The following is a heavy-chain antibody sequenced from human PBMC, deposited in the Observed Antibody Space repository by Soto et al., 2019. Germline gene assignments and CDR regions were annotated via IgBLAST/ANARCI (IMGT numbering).Heavy chain of an antibody. CDR3: AKRESTVTTRLGSEGDY. CDR1: GYTFTSYY. Sequence: QVQLVQSGAEVKKPGASVKVSCKASGYTFTSYYMHWVRQAPGQGLEWMGIINPSGGSTSYAQKFQGRVTMTRDTSTSTVYMELSSLRSEDTAVYYCAKRESTVTTRLGSEGDYWGQGTLVTVSS. J-gene: IGHJ4*02. D-gene: IGHD4-17*01. CDR2: INPSGGST. V-gene: IGHV1-46*01.